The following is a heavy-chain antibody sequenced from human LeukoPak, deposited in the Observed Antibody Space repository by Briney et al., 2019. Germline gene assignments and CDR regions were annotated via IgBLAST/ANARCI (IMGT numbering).Heavy chain of an antibody. V-gene: IGHV1-69*05. CDR3: AAETLGGFPWD. Sequence: SVKVSCKASGGTFSSYAISWVRQAPGQGLEWMGGIIPIFGTANYAQKFQERVTITRDMSTSTAYMELSSLRSEDTAVYYCAAETLGGFPWDWGQGTLVTVSS. CDR2: IIPIFGTA. D-gene: IGHD3-10*01. CDR1: GGTFSSYA. J-gene: IGHJ4*02.